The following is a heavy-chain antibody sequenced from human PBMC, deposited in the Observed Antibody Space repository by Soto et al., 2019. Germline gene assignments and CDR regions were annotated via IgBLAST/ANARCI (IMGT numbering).Heavy chain of an antibody. D-gene: IGHD3-10*01. CDR3: ASQGFGQLHGLVDV. V-gene: IGHV4-59*08. CDR1: GGSITSHY. CDR2: INHSGLT. J-gene: IGHJ6*02. Sequence: QVQLQESGPGLVKPSETLSLTCSVSGGSITSHYCSWFRQPPGKGLEWIGYINHSGLTSYNPSLKRRVPRSVDTSKNQFSLKVNSVTAADTALYYCASQGFGQLHGLVDVWGPGPTVTVSS.